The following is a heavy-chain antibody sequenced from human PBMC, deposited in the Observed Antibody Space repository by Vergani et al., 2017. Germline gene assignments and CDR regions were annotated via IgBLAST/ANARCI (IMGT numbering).Heavy chain of an antibody. CDR2: IYYSGST. Sequence: QVQLQESGPGLVKPSETLSLTCTVSGGSVSSGSYYWSWIRQPPGKGLEWIGYIYYSGSTNYNPSLKSRVTISVDTSKNQFSLKLSSVTAADTAVYYGAKLTYSSSWYSGDAFDIWGQGTMVTVSS. CDR1: GGSVSSGSYY. D-gene: IGHD6-13*01. CDR3: AKLTYSSSWYSGDAFDI. V-gene: IGHV4-61*01. J-gene: IGHJ3*02.